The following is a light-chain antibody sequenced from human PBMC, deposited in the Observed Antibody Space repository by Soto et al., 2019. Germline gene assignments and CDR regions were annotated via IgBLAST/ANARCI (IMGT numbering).Light chain of an antibody. V-gene: IGKV1-39*01. CDR3: QQYNNWLWT. Sequence: DIQVTQSPPSLSASVGDRVIITCRASQSISSSLNWYQQKPGKAPKVLIHAASSLQSGVPSRFSGSGSGTDFTLTISSLQPEDFAVYYCQQYNNWLWTFGQGTKVEIK. CDR1: QSISSS. CDR2: AAS. J-gene: IGKJ1*01.